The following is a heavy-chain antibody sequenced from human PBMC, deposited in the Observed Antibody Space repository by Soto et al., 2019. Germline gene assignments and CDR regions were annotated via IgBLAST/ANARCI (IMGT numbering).Heavy chain of an antibody. CDR3: ATSYGSGYRAFDS. Sequence: QVQLVQSGADVQRPGSSVRVSCKASGDTFNFYSINWVRQAPGLGLQWMGRINPILSMSNYPPRFQGRVTMTEDKSTSTAYMELSSLRSEDTAMYYCATSYGSGYRAFDSWGQGALVTVSS. CDR2: INPILSMS. V-gene: IGHV1-69*02. CDR1: GDTFNFYS. J-gene: IGHJ4*02. D-gene: IGHD3-10*01.